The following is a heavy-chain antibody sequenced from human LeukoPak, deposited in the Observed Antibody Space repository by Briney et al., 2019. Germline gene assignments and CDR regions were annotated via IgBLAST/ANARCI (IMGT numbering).Heavy chain of an antibody. CDR2: INPNSGGT. V-gene: IGHV1-2*02. CDR1: GYTFTGYY. CDR3: ARDLDGTAAAGTDY. D-gene: IGHD6-13*01. J-gene: IGHJ4*02. Sequence: GASVKVSCKASGYTFTGYYMHWVRQAPGQGLEWMGWINPNSGGTNYAQKFQGRVTMTRDTSISTAYMELSRLRSDDTAVYYCARDLDGTAAAGTDYWGQGTLVTVSS.